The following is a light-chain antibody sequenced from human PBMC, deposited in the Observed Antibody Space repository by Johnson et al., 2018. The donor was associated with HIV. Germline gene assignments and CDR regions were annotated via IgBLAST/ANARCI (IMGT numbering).Light chain of an antibody. J-gene: IGLJ1*01. CDR1: SSNIGNNY. V-gene: IGLV1-51*02. Sequence: QSVLTQPPSVSAAPGQKVTISCSGSSSNIGNNYVSWYQQLPGTAPKLLIYENNKRTSGIPDRFSGSKSGTSATLGITGLQTGDEADYYCGTWDSSLSAYVFVTWTKVTVL. CDR3: GTWDSSLSAYV. CDR2: ENN.